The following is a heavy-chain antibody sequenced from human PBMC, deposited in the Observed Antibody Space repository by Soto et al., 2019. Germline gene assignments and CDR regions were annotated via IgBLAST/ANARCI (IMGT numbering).Heavy chain of an antibody. Sequence: EVQLLESGGGLVQPGGSLRLSCAASGFTFSSYAMSWVRQAPGKGLEWVSAISGSGGSTYYADSVKGRFTISRDNSKNTLYLQMNSLRAEDTAVYYCAKGGPVLRFLEWLSNWFDPWGQGTLVTVSS. CDR1: GFTFSSYA. CDR2: ISGSGGST. D-gene: IGHD3-3*01. CDR3: AKGGPVLRFLEWLSNWFDP. V-gene: IGHV3-23*01. J-gene: IGHJ5*02.